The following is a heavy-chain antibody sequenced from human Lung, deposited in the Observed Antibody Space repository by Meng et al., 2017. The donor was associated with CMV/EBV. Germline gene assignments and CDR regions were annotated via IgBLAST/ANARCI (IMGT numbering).Heavy chain of an antibody. J-gene: IGHJ4*02. CDR3: ARESVGWGYYGDYERYFDY. CDR1: GFTFSSYW. V-gene: IGHV3-74*01. CDR2: INSDGSST. D-gene: IGHD4-17*01. Sequence: GSLKISXAASGFTFSSYWMHWVRQAPGKGLVWVSRINSDGSSTSYADSVKGRFTISRDNAKNTLYLQMNSLRAEDTAVYYCARESVGWGYYGDYERYFDYWGQGXLVTVSS.